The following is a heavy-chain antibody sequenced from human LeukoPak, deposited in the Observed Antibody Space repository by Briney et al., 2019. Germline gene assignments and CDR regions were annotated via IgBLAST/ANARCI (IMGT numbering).Heavy chain of an antibody. V-gene: IGHV1-2*04. CDR3: AIRSDGPRAYYYYGMDV. CDR2: INPNSGGT. D-gene: IGHD2-15*01. Sequence: ASVKVSCKASGYTFTDYYMHWVRQAPGQGLEWMGWINPNSGGTNYAQKFQGWVTMTRDTSISTAYMELSRLRSDDTAVYYCAIRSDGPRAYYYYGMDVWGQGTTVTVSS. J-gene: IGHJ6*02. CDR1: GYTFTDYY.